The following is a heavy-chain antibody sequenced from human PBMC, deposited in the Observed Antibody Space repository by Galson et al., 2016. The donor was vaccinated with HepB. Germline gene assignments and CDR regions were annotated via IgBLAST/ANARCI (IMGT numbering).Heavy chain of an antibody. CDR2: IYFTGST. Sequence: SETLSLTCTVSGGSVSSSSYYWGWIRQPPVKGLEWIGSIYFTGSTYYNPSLKSRVTLSVDTSKNQFSLRLTSVTAADTAVYYWARRMGFGELSFDYWGQGALVTVSS. J-gene: IGHJ4*02. CDR1: GGSVSSSSYY. V-gene: IGHV4-39*01. CDR3: ARRMGFGELSFDY. D-gene: IGHD3-10*01.